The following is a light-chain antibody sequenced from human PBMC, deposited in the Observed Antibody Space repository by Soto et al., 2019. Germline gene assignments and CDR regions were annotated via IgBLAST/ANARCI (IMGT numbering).Light chain of an antibody. V-gene: IGLV3-21*02. CDR1: NIGSKS. CDR2: DDS. CDR3: QVWDSSNDHPWV. J-gene: IGLJ3*02. Sequence: SYVMAQPPSVSVAPGQTATITCGGNNIGSKSVHWYQQRPGQAPVLVVHDDSDRPSGIPERFSGSNSGNTATLTISRVEAGDEADYYCQVWDSSNDHPWVFGGGTKVTVL.